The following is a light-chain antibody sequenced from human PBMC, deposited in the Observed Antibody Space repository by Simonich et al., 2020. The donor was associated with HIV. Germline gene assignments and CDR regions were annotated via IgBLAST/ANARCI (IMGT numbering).Light chain of an antibody. J-gene: IGKJ3*01. CDR3: QQSYSTPFT. Sequence: DIQMTQSPSSLSASVGDRVTITCRASQSISSYLNWYQQKPGKAPNLLIYAASSLQSWVPSRFSGSGSGTDFTLTISSLQPEDFATYFCQQSYSTPFTFGPGTKVAIK. V-gene: IGKV1-39*01. CDR1: QSISSY. CDR2: AAS.